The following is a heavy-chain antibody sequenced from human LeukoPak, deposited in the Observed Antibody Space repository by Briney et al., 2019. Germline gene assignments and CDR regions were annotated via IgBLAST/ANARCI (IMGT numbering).Heavy chain of an antibody. CDR2: IQQHGSET. J-gene: IGHJ4*02. Sequence: GGSLKFSCEGSGFTFSNYWMSWVRQAPGKGLEWVANIQQHGSETYYGDSVKGRFTISRDNAKNSLYLQMNSLRAEDTAVYYCARGPSSSGYGNFDYWGQGTLVTVSS. CDR1: GFTFSNYW. D-gene: IGHD5-12*01. V-gene: IGHV3-7*01. CDR3: ARGPSSSGYGNFDY.